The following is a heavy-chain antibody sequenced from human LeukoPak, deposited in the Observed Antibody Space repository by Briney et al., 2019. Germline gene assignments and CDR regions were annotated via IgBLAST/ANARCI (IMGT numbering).Heavy chain of an antibody. Sequence: PGGSLRLSCAASGFNFNIYEMNWVRQAPGKGLEWISYISSSVSIILYADSVKGRFTISRDNAKKLVYLEMNSLRAEDTAVYYCARDRGGYCSGGSCLLRGYFDYWGQGTLVTVSS. V-gene: IGHV3-48*03. CDR3: ARDRGGYCSGGSCLLRGYFDY. D-gene: IGHD2-15*01. CDR2: ISSSVSII. J-gene: IGHJ4*02. CDR1: GFNFNIYE.